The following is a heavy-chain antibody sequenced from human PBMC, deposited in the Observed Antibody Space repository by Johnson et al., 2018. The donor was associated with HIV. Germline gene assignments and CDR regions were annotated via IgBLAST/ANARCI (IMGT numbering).Heavy chain of an antibody. Sequence: HVQLVVSGGAVVQPGRSLRLSCAASGFTFRSYAMHWVRQAPGKGLEWVAVISYYGSNKYYADSAKGRFTISRDNSKNTLYLQMSSLRAEDTAVYYCAKDMRPVRGWGGGSYRGVSDAFDIWGQGTMVTVSS. J-gene: IGHJ3*02. CDR1: GFTFRSYA. V-gene: IGHV3-30*04. CDR3: AKDMRPVRGWGGGSYRGVSDAFDI. D-gene: IGHD1-26*01. CDR2: ISYYGSNK.